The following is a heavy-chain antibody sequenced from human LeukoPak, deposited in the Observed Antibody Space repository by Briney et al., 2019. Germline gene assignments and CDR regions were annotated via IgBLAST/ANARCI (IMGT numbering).Heavy chain of an antibody. CDR3: AKDESAMDV. V-gene: IGHV3-23*01. CDR2: ISGSGGST. CDR1: GLTFSSYA. J-gene: IGHJ6*02. Sequence: PGGSLRLSCVVSGLTFSSYAMTWVRQAPGKGLEWVSAISGSGGSTYYADSVKGRFTISRDNSKNTLYLQMSSLRDEDTAVYYCAKDESAMDVWGQGTTVTVSS.